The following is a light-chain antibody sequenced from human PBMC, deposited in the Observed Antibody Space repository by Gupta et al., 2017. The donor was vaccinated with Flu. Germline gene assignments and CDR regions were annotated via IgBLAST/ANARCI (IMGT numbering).Light chain of an antibody. CDR1: ESVSSTY. CDR3: QQYGSIPPT. V-gene: IGKV3-20*01. J-gene: IGKJ4*01. Sequence: LTQSPDTLSQSPGDRVTVSCRLSESVSSTYLAWYQQRRGQSPRLLIYRASRRAPDTPDRFSATASGTDFALTISGLQPEDSATYFCQQYGSIPPTFGGGTKVEVK. CDR2: RAS.